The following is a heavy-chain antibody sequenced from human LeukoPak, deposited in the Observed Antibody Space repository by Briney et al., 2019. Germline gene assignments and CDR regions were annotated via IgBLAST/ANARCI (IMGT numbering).Heavy chain of an antibody. J-gene: IGHJ6*04. D-gene: IGHD3-10*02. Sequence: GGSLRLSCAASRFTFSSYEMNWVRQAPGKGLEWVSYISGSGSTVYYADSVKGRFTISRDNAKNSLYLQMNSLRAEDTAVYYCAELGITMIGGVWGKGTTVTISS. CDR2: ISGSGSTV. V-gene: IGHV3-48*03. CDR1: RFTFSSYE. CDR3: AELGITMIGGV.